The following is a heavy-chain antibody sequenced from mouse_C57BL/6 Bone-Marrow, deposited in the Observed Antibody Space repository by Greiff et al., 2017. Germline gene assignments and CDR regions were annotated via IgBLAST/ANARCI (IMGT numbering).Heavy chain of an antibody. J-gene: IGHJ1*03. Sequence: DVKLVESGGDLVQPGGSLRLSCAASGFTFSSFGMSWVRQTPDKRLEWVATISSGGSYSSYPYSVKGRCTISRENAKNTLYQQMSSLKSADTAMYYCARQEWYFDVRGTGTTVTVSS. CDR2: ISSGGSYS. CDR1: GFTFSSFG. CDR3: ARQEWYFDV. V-gene: IGHV5-6*02.